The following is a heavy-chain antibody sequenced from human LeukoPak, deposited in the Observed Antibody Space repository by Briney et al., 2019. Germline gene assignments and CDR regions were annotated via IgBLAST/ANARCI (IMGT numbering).Heavy chain of an antibody. CDR2: INHSGST. V-gene: IGHV4-34*01. D-gene: IGHD2-15*01. CDR1: GGSFSGYY. Sequence: SETLSLTSAVYGGSFSGYYWSWIRQPPGKGLEWIGEINHSGSTNYNPSLKSRVTISVDTSKNQFSLKLSSVTAADTAVYYCARGRYCSGGSCLPGDYWGQGTLVTVSS. CDR3: ARGRYCSGGSCLPGDY. J-gene: IGHJ4*02.